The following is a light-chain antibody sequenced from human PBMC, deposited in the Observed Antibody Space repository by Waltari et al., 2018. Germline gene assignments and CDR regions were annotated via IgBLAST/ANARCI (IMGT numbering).Light chain of an antibody. CDR2: AAA. CDR3: QQYYSYPRT. J-gene: IGKJ1*01. V-gene: IGKV1-8*01. CDR1: QGISSY. Sequence: AIRMTQSPSSLSASTGDRVTITCRASQGISSYLAWYQQKPGKAPKLLIYAAATLQNGVPSMCSGSGSGTDFTLTISCLQSEDFATYYCQQYYSYPRTFGQGTKVEIK.